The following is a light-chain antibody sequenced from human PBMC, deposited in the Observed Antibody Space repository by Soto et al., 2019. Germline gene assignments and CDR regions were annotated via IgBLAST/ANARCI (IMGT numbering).Light chain of an antibody. CDR3: QQFKSYPYT. V-gene: IGKV1-9*01. Sequence: IQLTQSPSSLSASVGDRVTITCRASQAISDSLVWYQQNPGQAPKLSIYAASTLQSGVPSRFSGSGSGTDFTLTISSLHPADFATYYCQQFKSYPYTFGQGTKLEI. CDR2: AAS. J-gene: IGKJ2*01. CDR1: QAISDS.